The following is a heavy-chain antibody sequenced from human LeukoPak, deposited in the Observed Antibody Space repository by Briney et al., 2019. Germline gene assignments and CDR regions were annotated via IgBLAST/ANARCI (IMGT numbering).Heavy chain of an antibody. CDR2: INPNDGDT. J-gene: IGHJ4*02. V-gene: IGHV1-2*02. D-gene: IGHD2-2*01. CDR3: ARANFLYCSSTTCLFDY. CDR1: GYTFTHYY. Sequence: GASVKVSCKASGYTFTHYYMHWVRQAPGQGGEWMGWINPNDGDTNYAQKFQGRVTMTRDTSVSTAHMEVSRLRSDDTAVYYCARANFLYCSSTTCLFDYWGQGTLVTVSS.